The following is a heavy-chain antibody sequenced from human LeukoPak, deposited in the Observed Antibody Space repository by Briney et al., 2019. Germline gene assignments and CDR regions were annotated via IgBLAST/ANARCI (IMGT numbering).Heavy chain of an antibody. V-gene: IGHV4-59*08. J-gene: IGHJ3*02. CDR2: IYNSETT. CDR1: GGSISSYF. CDR3: ASHGGWPSDAFDI. Sequence: KPSETLSLTCTVSGGSISSYFWSWIRQPPGKGLEWIGYIYNSETTNYNPSLKSRVTMSIDTSKNQFSLTLSSVTAADTAVYYCASHGGWPSDAFDIWGQGTMVTVSS. D-gene: IGHD6-19*01.